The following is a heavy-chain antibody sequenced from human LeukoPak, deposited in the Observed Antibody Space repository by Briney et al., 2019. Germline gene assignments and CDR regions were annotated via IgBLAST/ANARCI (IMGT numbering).Heavy chain of an antibody. J-gene: IGHJ4*02. D-gene: IGHD2-15*01. V-gene: IGHV3-23*01. CDR2: ITGSGATT. CDR3: AKGDCGGTCLLIDN. CDR1: GFXFSGYA. Sequence: GGSLRLSCGASGFXFSGYAISWVRQAPGKGREWVSLITGSGATTYYADSVRGRFTVSRDNSKNTLYLQMISLRAEDTAVYFCAKGDCGGTCLLIDNWGQGTLVTVSS.